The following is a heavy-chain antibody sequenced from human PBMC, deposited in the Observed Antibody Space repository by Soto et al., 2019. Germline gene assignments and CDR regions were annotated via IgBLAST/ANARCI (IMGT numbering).Heavy chain of an antibody. J-gene: IGHJ4*02. D-gene: IGHD2-15*01. Sequence: PSETLSLTCTVSGGSISSYYWSWIRQPPGKGLEWIGYIYYSGSTNYNPSIKSRVTISVDTSKNQFSLKLSSVTAADTAVYYCAIAHCSGGSCYSGLFDYWGQGTLVTVSS. CDR1: GGSISSYY. CDR3: AIAHCSGGSCYSGLFDY. V-gene: IGHV4-59*01. CDR2: IYYSGST.